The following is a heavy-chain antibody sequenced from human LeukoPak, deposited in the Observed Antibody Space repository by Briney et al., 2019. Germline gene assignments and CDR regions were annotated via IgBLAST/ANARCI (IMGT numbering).Heavy chain of an antibody. CDR2: ISYDGSNK. Sequence: GGSLRLSCAASGFTFSSYGMHWVRQAPGEGLEWVSVISYDGSNKYYADSVKGRFTISRDNSKNTLYLQMNSLRAEDTAVYYCAKDLRRGGSSGWYGVDAFDIWGQGTMVTVSS. CDR3: AKDLRRGGSSGWYGVDAFDI. D-gene: IGHD6-19*01. CDR1: GFTFSSYG. J-gene: IGHJ3*02. V-gene: IGHV3-30*18.